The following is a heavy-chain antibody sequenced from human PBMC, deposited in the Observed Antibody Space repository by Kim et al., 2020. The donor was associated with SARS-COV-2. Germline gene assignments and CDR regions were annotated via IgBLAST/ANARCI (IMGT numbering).Heavy chain of an antibody. CDR3: ARSRLGSYLLGY. CDR2: ILHDGSKK. V-gene: IGHV3-30*04. CDR1: GFTFSSYA. D-gene: IGHD3-10*01. J-gene: IGHJ4*02. Sequence: GGSLRLSCAASGFTFSSYAMHWVRQAPGKGLEWVAVILHDGSKKYYADSVKGRFTISRDNSKNTLYLQMNSLRPEDTAVYYCARSRLGSYLLGYWGQGTLVTVSS.